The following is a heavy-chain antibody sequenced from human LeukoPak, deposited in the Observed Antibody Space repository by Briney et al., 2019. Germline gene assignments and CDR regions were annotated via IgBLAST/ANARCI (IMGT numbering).Heavy chain of an antibody. CDR2: LSGSGGST. J-gene: IGHJ4*02. CDR3: ARDRLYSSSSEDY. Sequence: GGSLRLSCAASGFTFSDYAMTWVRQAPGKGLEWVSGLSGSGGSTYYADSVKGRFAISRDNSKNTLYLQMNSLRAEDTAVYYCARDRLYSSSSEDYWGQGTLVTVSS. CDR1: GFTFSDYA. D-gene: IGHD6-6*01. V-gene: IGHV3-23*01.